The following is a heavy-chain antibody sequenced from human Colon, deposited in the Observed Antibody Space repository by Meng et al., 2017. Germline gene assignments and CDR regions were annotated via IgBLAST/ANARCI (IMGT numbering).Heavy chain of an antibody. CDR2: INTGNGYT. Sequence: QVQLIQSGAEVKRPGASVKVSCKASGYTFTSYNMHWVRQAPGQRLEWMGWINTGNGYTKYSQKFQDRVTITRDTSASTAYMELSSLRSEDTAVYYCASAHYDSSGSVDYWGQGTLVTVSS. CDR1: GYTFTSYN. CDR3: ASAHYDSSGSVDY. J-gene: IGHJ4*02. V-gene: IGHV1-3*04. D-gene: IGHD3-22*01.